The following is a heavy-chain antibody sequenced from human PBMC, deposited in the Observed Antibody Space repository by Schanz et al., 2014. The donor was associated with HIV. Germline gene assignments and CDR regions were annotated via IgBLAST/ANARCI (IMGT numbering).Heavy chain of an antibody. Sequence: QVHLVESGGGVVRPGRSLRLSCAASGFTFDSYGMHWVRQAPGKGLEWVAVISYDGTNKVYADSVKGRFTISRDNSKNTLYLQVKSLRAEDTAMYYCAKDRNHYDSRYLGKGNYYYYGMDVWGQGTTVTVSS. CDR3: AKDRNHYDSRYLGKGNYYYYGMDV. V-gene: IGHV3-30*18. CDR1: GFTFDSYG. J-gene: IGHJ6*02. CDR2: ISYDGTNK. D-gene: IGHD3-22*01.